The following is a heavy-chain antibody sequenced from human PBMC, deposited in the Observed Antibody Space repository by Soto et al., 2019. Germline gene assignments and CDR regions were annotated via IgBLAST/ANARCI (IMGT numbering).Heavy chain of an antibody. CDR1: GSSIIGYY. J-gene: IGHJ5*02. D-gene: IGHD6-19*01. CDR2: IHYSGSA. V-gene: IGHV4-59*12. CDR3: GRRVGGSGLNWFDP. Sequence: SETLSLTCTFSGSSIIGYYWTWIRQSPERGLEWIGYIHYSGSANYNPSLNSRLTMSVDRSKSQFSMKLASVTAADTAVYYCGRRVGGSGLNWFDPWGKATLVTVSS.